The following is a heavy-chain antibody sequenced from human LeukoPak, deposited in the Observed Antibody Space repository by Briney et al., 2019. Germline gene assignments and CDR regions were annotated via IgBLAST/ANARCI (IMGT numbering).Heavy chain of an antibody. CDR3: ATGSSGGYQALDY. V-gene: IGHV1-69*04. Sequence: ASVKVSCKASGATFSSYAISWVRQAPGHGLGWMGRIIPILGIANYAQKFQGRVTITADKSTSTAYMELSSLRSEDTAVYYCATGSSGGYQALDYWGQGTLVTVSS. CDR2: IIPILGIA. D-gene: IGHD6-19*01. J-gene: IGHJ4*02. CDR1: GATFSSYA.